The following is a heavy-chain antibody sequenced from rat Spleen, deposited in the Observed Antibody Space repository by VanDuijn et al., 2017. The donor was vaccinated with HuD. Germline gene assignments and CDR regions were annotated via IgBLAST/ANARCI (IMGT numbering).Heavy chain of an antibody. V-gene: IGHV5-29*01. CDR2: ISYDGTTT. D-gene: IGHD1-6*01. CDR3: SRHGYTTDYLNWFAY. J-gene: IGHJ3*01. CDR1: GFTFSDYY. Sequence: EVQLVESDGGLVQPGRSLKLSCAASGFTFSDYYMAWVRQAPTKGLEWVATISYDGTTTSYRDSVRGRFTVSRDNAKSTLYLQMDSLRSEDTATYYCSRHGYTTDYLNWFAYWGQGTLVAVSS.